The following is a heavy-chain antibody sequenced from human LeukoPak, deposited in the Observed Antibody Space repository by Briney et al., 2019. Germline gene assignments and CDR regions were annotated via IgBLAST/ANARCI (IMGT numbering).Heavy chain of an antibody. CDR3: ARDRRPLTGYNAQDY. V-gene: IGHV3-9*01. J-gene: IGHJ4*02. CDR2: ISWNSGSI. CDR1: GFTFDDYA. D-gene: IGHD3-9*01. Sequence: GGSLRLSCAASGFTFDDYAMHWVRQAPGKGLEWVSGISWNSGSIGYADSVKGRFTISRDNAKNSLYLQMNSLRPEDTALYYCARDRRPLTGYNAQDYWGQGTLVTVSS.